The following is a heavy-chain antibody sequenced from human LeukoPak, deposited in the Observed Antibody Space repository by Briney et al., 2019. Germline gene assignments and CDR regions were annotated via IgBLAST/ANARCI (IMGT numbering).Heavy chain of an antibody. CDR3: ASGRTTGYYDSSGYYSPFDY. Sequence: SETLSLTCTVSGGSISSSSYSWGWIRQPPGKGLEWIGEINHSGSTNYNPSLKSRVTISVDTSKNQFSLKLSSVTAADTAVYYCASGRTTGYYDSSGYYSPFDYWGQGTLVTVSS. J-gene: IGHJ4*02. D-gene: IGHD3-22*01. V-gene: IGHV4-39*07. CDR1: GGSISSSSYS. CDR2: INHSGST.